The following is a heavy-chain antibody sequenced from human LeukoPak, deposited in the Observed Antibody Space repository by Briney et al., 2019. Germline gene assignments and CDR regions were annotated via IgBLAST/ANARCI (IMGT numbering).Heavy chain of an antibody. CDR1: GFTFSTYN. Sequence: GESLRLSCAASGFTFSTYNMQWVRQAPGKGLEWLSVISGSSSYKNYADSVKGRFTISRDNAKNSLFLQMNSLTAEDTAVYYCARDRGYTSGCDDWGQGTLVTVSS. D-gene: IGHD6-19*01. V-gene: IGHV3-21*01. CDR2: ISGSSSYK. CDR3: ARDRGYTSGCDD. J-gene: IGHJ4*02.